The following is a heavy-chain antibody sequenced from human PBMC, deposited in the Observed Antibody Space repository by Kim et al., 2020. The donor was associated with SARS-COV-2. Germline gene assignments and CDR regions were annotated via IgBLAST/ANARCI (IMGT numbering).Heavy chain of an antibody. Sequence: SETLSLTCAVSGYSISSSNWWGWIRQPPGKGLEWIGYIYYSGSIYYNPSLKSRVTMSVDTSKNQFSLKLSSVTAVDTAVYYCARRAGDCGGDCYEDWYFDLWGRGTLVTVSS. CDR1: GYSISSSNW. D-gene: IGHD2-21*01. CDR3: ARRAGDCGGDCYEDWYFDL. CDR2: IYYSGSI. J-gene: IGHJ2*01. V-gene: IGHV4-28*05.